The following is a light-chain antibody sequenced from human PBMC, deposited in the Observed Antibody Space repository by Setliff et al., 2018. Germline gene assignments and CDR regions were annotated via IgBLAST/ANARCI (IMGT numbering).Light chain of an antibody. CDR1: QSVLYSPNNKNY. CDR2: WAS. Sequence: DIVMTQSPDSLAVSLGERATLNCKSSQSVLYSPNNKNYLAWYQHRPGQPPKLLIYWASTRASGVPDRFSGSGSGTDFTLTISSLQAEDVAVYYCQQYYRSPVFGRGTKVDIK. J-gene: IGKJ4*01. V-gene: IGKV4-1*01. CDR3: QQYYRSPV.